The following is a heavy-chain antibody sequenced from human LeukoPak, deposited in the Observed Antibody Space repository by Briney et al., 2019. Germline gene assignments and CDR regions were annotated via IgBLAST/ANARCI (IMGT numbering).Heavy chain of an antibody. Sequence: GGSLRLSCAASGFTFSSYAMSWVRQAPGKGLEWVSAISGSGGSAYYADSVKGRFTISRDNSKNTLYLQMNSLRAEDTAVYYCAKARCSSTSCPKDYGGQGTLVTVSS. J-gene: IGHJ4*02. CDR1: GFTFSSYA. D-gene: IGHD2-2*01. V-gene: IGHV3-23*01. CDR3: AKARCSSTSCPKDY. CDR2: ISGSGGSA.